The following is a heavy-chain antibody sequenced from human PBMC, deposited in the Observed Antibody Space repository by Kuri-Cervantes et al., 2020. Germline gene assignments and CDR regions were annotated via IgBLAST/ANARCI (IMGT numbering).Heavy chain of an antibody. CDR1: GGTFSSYG. CDR3: YCRLLSGDYEN. Sequence: SVKVSCKASGGTFSSYGISWVRQAPGQGLEWMGGIIPILGTTNYAQKFQGRVTISADKSTSTAYMELRSLRSDDTAVYYCYCRLLSGDYENWGQGTLVTVSS. J-gene: IGHJ4*02. CDR2: IIPILGTT. D-gene: IGHD4-17*01. V-gene: IGHV1-69*10.